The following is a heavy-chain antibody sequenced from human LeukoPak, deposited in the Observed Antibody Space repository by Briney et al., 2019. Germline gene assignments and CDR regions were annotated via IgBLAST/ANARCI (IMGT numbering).Heavy chain of an antibody. D-gene: IGHD4/OR15-4a*01. V-gene: IGHV3-30*12. J-gene: IGHJ4*02. Sequence: GGSLRLSCAASGFTFRSYGMHWVRQAPGKGLEWVAYIQNDGSNEQYADSVKGRFSISRDNSKNTLYLQMNSLRAEDTAVYYCARRAGAYSHPYDYWGQGTLVTVSS. CDR1: GFTFRSYG. CDR2: IQNDGSNE. CDR3: ARRAGAYSHPYDY.